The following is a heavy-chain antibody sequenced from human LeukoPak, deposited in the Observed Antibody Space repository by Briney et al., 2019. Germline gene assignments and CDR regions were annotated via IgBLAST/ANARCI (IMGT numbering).Heavy chain of an antibody. Sequence: SVKVSCKASGGTFNSYAISWVRQAPGQGLEWMGGIIPIFGTANYAQKFQGRVTITADESTSTAYMELSSLRYEDTAVYYCARGEMATIRMGLYSYGMDVWGQGTTVTVSS. D-gene: IGHD5-24*01. CDR1: GGTFNSYA. CDR3: ARGEMATIRMGLYSYGMDV. J-gene: IGHJ6*02. V-gene: IGHV1-69*13. CDR2: IIPIFGTA.